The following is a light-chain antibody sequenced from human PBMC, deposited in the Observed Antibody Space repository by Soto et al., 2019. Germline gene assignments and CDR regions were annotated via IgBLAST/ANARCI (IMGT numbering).Light chain of an antibody. V-gene: IGKV1-5*01. CDR2: DAS. Sequence: GDRVTITCRASQSTNSWLAWYQQKPGEAPKVLIYDASSLESGVPSRFSGSGSGTEFTLTIGSLQPEDFATYYCLRYNAFSQTFGQGTKVDIK. J-gene: IGKJ1*01. CDR3: LRYNAFSQT. CDR1: QSTNSW.